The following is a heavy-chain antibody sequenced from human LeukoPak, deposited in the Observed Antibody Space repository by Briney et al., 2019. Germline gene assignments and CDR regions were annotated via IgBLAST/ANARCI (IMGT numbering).Heavy chain of an antibody. J-gene: IGHJ4*02. CDR2: ISSSSRSI. CDR1: GFTFSSYE. V-gene: IGHV3-48*03. Sequence: PGGSLRLSCAASGFTFSSYEINWVRQAPGKGLEWVSYISSSSRSIYYADSVKGRFTISRDNANNSLSLQMNSLRDEDTAVYYCVLGSPFDYWGQGTLVTVSS. CDR3: VLGSPFDY. D-gene: IGHD3-10*01.